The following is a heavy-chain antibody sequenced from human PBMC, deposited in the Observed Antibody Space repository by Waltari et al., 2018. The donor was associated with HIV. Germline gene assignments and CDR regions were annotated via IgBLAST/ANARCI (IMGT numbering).Heavy chain of an antibody. CDR3: ARVSSGGSPHYFDY. D-gene: IGHD2-15*01. CDR1: GGTFTSYA. V-gene: IGHV1-69*01. Sequence: QVQLVQSGAEVKKPGSSVKVYCKASGGTFTSYAISRVRQAPGQGLEWMGGIIPIFSTANYAQKFQGRVTITADESTSTAYMELSSLRSEDTAVYYCARVSSGGSPHYFDYWGQGTLVTVSS. CDR2: IIPIFSTA. J-gene: IGHJ4*02.